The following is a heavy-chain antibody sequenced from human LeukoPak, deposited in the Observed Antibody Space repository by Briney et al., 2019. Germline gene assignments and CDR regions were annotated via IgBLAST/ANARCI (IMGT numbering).Heavy chain of an antibody. Sequence: GASVKVSCKASGYTFTGYCMHWVRQAPGQGLEWMGWINPNSGGTNYAQKFQGRVTMTRDTSISTAYMELSRLRSDDTAVYYRAMVNYYDSSGYYEWFDPWGQGTLVTVSS. V-gene: IGHV1-2*02. CDR2: INPNSGGT. CDR3: AMVNYYDSSGYYEWFDP. D-gene: IGHD3-22*01. CDR1: GYTFTGYC. J-gene: IGHJ5*02.